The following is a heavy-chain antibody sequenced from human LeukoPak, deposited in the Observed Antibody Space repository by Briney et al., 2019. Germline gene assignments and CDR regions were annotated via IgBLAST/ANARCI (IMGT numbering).Heavy chain of an antibody. CDR1: GFTFSSHA. D-gene: IGHD5-12*01. V-gene: IGHV3-23*01. CDR2: ISGSGGTS. CDR3: ARLQWLRKNFDY. J-gene: IGHJ4*02. Sequence: GGSLRLSCAASGFTFSSHAMSWVRQAPGKGLEWVSGISGSGGTSYYADSVKGRFTISRDNSKNSLYLQMNSLRAEDTAVYYCARLQWLRKNFDYWGQGTLLTVSS.